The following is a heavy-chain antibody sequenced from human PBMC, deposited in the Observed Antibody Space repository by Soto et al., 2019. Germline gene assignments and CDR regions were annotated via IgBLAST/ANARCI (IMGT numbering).Heavy chain of an antibody. CDR1: GDSISSPNW. Sequence: QVQLQESGPGLVKPSETLSLTCAVSGDSISSPNWWSWYRRPPGKGLELIGEMFASGSSNYNPSLNGRVTISLDTSKNHFSLKLTSLAAADTAIYYCAREGFDHRPDYWGQGIPVTVSS. V-gene: IGHV4-4*02. J-gene: IGHJ4*02. CDR2: MFASGSS. CDR3: AREGFDHRPDY.